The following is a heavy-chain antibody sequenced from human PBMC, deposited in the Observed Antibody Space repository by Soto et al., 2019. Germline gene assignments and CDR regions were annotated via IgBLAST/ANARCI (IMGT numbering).Heavy chain of an antibody. J-gene: IGHJ5*02. CDR3: ASIAAAARGWFDP. CDR1: CYTFTSYG. CDR2: ISAYNGNT. Sequence: ASVKVSGKASCYTFTSYGISWVRQAPGQGLEWMGWISAYNGNTNYAQKLQGRVTMTTDTSTSTAYMELRSLRSDDTAVYYCASIAAAARGWFDPWGQGTLVTVSS. V-gene: IGHV1-18*04. D-gene: IGHD6-13*01.